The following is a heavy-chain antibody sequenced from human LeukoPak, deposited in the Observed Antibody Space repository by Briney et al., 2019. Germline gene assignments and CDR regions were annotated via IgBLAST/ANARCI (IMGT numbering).Heavy chain of an antibody. V-gene: IGHV4-38-2*02. J-gene: IGHJ3*02. Sequence: SETLSLTGTVSGYSISSGYYWGWIRQPPGKGLEWIWSIYHSASTYYTPSLTSRVTISVDTSKNQFSLKLSSVTAADSAVYYWARVAGYYDILTGYWMGDAFDIWGQGTMVTVSS. CDR3: ARVAGYYDILTGYWMGDAFDI. CDR1: GYSISSGYY. D-gene: IGHD3-9*01. CDR2: IYHSAST.